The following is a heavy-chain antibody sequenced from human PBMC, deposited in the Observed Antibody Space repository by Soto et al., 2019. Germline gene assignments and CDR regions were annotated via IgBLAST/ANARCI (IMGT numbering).Heavy chain of an antibody. CDR2: INPKTGGT. Sequence: GASVKVSCKASENTFSDYYMHWVRQAPGQGLEWMGWINPKTGGTNYIEKFKGRVTMTRDTSLSTAYMELTSLRSDDTAVFYCTRSRYKSGWFKVYFDSWGQGTLVTVSS. CDR3: TRSRYKSGWFKVYFDS. D-gene: IGHD6-19*01. J-gene: IGHJ4*02. V-gene: IGHV1-2*02. CDR1: ENTFSDYY.